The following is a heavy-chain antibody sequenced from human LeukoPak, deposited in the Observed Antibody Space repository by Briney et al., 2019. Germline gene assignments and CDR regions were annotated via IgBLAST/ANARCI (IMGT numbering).Heavy chain of an antibody. V-gene: IGHV3-23*01. Sequence: GGSLRLSCAASGFTFSSYAMSWVRQAPGKGLEWVSAISGSGGSTYYADSVKGRFTISRDNSKNTLYLQMNSLRAEDTAVYYCARDPYDSSAGEFAFDIWGQGTMVTVSS. CDR2: ISGSGGST. J-gene: IGHJ3*02. CDR1: GFTFSSYA. CDR3: ARDPYDSSAGEFAFDI. D-gene: IGHD3-22*01.